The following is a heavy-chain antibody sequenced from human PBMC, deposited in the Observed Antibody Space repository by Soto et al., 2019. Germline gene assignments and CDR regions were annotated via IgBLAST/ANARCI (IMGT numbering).Heavy chain of an antibody. Sequence: LGESLKISCKGSGYSFTSYWIGWVRQMPGKGLEWMGIICPGDSDTRYSPSFQGQVTISADKSISTAYLQWSSLKASDTAMYYCARLVYYDSSGYWAPFMDVWGQGTTVTVSS. CDR3: ARLVYYDSSGYWAPFMDV. CDR1: GYSFTSYW. CDR2: ICPGDSDT. D-gene: IGHD3-22*01. V-gene: IGHV5-51*01. J-gene: IGHJ6*02.